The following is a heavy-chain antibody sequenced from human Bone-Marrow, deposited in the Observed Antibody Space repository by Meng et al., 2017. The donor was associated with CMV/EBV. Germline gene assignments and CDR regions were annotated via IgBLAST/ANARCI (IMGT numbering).Heavy chain of an antibody. Sequence: SYAISGVRQAPGQGLEWMGGIIPIFGTANYAQKFQGRVTITADKSTSTAYMELSSLRSEDTAVYYCARDSIVVVPADRVYYYGMDVWGQGTMVTVSS. J-gene: IGHJ6*02. V-gene: IGHV1-69*06. CDR2: IIPIFGTA. D-gene: IGHD2-2*01. CDR3: ARDSIVVVPADRVYYYGMDV. CDR1: SYA.